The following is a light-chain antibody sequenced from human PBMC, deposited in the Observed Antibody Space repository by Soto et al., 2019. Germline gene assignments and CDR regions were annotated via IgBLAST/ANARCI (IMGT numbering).Light chain of an antibody. V-gene: IGKV3-20*01. Sequence: EVVFTQSPGTRSLSPGDRASLSCRASKNLRRYFLAWSQHKPGQAPRLLIYGASNTATGTPDRFSGSGSGTDFTLTISRMEPEDFAVYYCQQYGSSGTFGQGTQVDIK. J-gene: IGKJ1*01. CDR2: GAS. CDR3: QQYGSSGT. CDR1: KNLRRYF.